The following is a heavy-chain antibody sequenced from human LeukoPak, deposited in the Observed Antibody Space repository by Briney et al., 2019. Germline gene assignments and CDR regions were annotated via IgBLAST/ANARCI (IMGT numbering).Heavy chain of an antibody. CDR2: ISGSGGST. V-gene: IGHV3-23*01. CDR1: GFTFSSYA. D-gene: IGHD3-22*01. Sequence: PGGSLRLSCAASGFTFSSYAMSWVRQAPGKGLERVSAISGSGGSTYYADSVKGRFTISRDNSRNTLYLQMNSLRAEDTAVYYCAKGNYYDSSGYYYEDAFDIWGQGTMVTVSS. CDR3: AKGNYYDSSGYYYEDAFDI. J-gene: IGHJ3*02.